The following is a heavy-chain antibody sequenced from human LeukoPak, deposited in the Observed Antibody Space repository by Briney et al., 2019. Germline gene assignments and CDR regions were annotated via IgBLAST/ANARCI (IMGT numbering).Heavy chain of an antibody. J-gene: IGHJ4*02. D-gene: IGHD5-18*01. V-gene: IGHV3-66*01. CDR2: IYSGGST. Sequence: GGSLRLSCAASGFTFSSYEMNWVRQAPGKGLEWVSVIYSGGSTYYADSVKGRFTISRDNSKNTLYLQMNCLRAEDTAVYYCARGGGYSYGVHWGQGTLVTVSS. CDR1: GFTFSSYE. CDR3: ARGGGYSYGVH.